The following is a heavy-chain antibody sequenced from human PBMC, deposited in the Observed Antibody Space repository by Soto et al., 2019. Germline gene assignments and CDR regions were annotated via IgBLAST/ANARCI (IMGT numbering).Heavy chain of an antibody. Sequence: PSETLSLTCSVSGGSISSYYWSWIRQPPGKGLEWIGYISYSGSTIYNPSLKSRVTISADTAKNQFSLKLSSVTAADTAVYYCARDACSSTSCYAGYYYYYMDVWGKGTTVTVSS. CDR1: GGSISSYY. CDR3: ARDACSSTSCYAGYYYYYMDV. D-gene: IGHD2-2*01. J-gene: IGHJ6*03. CDR2: ISYSGST. V-gene: IGHV4-59*01.